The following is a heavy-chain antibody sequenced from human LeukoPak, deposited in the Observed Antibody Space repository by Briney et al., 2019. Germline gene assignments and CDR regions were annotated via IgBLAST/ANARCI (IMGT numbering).Heavy chain of an antibody. V-gene: IGHV4-59*01. J-gene: IGHJ4*02. D-gene: IGHD3-16*02. CDR1: GGSISSYY. Sequence: SETLSLTCTVSGGSISSYYWSWIRQPPGKGLERIGYIYYSGSTNYNPSLKSRVTISVDTSKNQFSLKLSSVTAADTAVYYCARATGLSSFFDYWGQGTLVTVSS. CDR3: ARATGLSSFFDY. CDR2: IYYSGST.